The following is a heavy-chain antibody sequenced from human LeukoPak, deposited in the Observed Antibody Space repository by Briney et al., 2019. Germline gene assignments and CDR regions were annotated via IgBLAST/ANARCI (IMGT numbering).Heavy chain of an antibody. CDR1: GGTFSSYA. J-gene: IGHJ5*02. D-gene: IGHD3-22*01. V-gene: IGHV1-69*05. CDR3: ARDHRYYYDSSGYYDYNWFDP. Sequence: SVKVSCKASGGTFSSYAISWVRQAPGQGLEWMGRIIPIFGTANYAQKFQGRVTITTDESTSTAYMELSSLRSEDTAVYYCARDHRYYYDSSGYYDYNWFDPWGLGTLVTVSS. CDR2: IIPIFGTA.